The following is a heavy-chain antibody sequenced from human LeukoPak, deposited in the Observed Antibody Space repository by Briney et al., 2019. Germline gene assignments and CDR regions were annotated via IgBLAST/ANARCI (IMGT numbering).Heavy chain of an antibody. CDR1: GFTFSSYS. CDR3: ARARGCSGGSCYSDY. V-gene: IGHV3-21*04. Sequence: GGSLRLSCAASGFTFSSYSMNWVRQAPGKGLEWVSSISSSSSYIYYADSVKGRFTISRDNSKNTLYLQMNSLRAEDTAVYYCARARGCSGGSCYSDYWGQGTLVTVSS. D-gene: IGHD2-15*01. J-gene: IGHJ4*02. CDR2: ISSSSSYI.